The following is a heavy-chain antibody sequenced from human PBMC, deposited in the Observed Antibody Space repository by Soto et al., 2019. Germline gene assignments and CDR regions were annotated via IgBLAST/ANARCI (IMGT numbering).Heavy chain of an antibody. Sequence: QVQLVQSGAEVTKPGSSVKVSCKASGGTFSSYAISWVRQAPGQGLEWMGGIIPIFATANYAQKFQGRVTITADEATRTAYMVLSSMRSEDSAVYDCAKTACCSSTSSYPDNDYWGQGTLVTVSS. V-gene: IGHV1-69*01. CDR3: AKTACCSSTSSYPDNDY. CDR1: GGTFSSYA. D-gene: IGHD2-2*01. J-gene: IGHJ4*02. CDR2: IIPIFATA.